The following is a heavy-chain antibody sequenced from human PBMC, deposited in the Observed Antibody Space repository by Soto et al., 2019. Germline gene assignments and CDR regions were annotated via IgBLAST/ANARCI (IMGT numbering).Heavy chain of an antibody. CDR3: ATDLGSGRIP. CDR2: ISPSSGGT. V-gene: IGHV1-2*02. Sequence: QVQLVQSGAEVKKPGASVKVSCKTSGYTFTDSHMHWVRQAPGQGLEWMGWISPSSGGTNFARKFQARVTLTRDTSISTAYMEVTSLKSDDMAVYYCATDLGSGRIPWGQGTLVTVTS. CDR1: GYTFTDSH. D-gene: IGHD6-25*01. J-gene: IGHJ4*02.